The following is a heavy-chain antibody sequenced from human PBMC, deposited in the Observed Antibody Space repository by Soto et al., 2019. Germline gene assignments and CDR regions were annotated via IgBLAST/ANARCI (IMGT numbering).Heavy chain of an antibody. CDR2: ISTYNGNT. CDR1: GYTFTTYG. CDR3: ARGPTDYYDNSGDYFLDY. Sequence: ASVKVSCKASGYTFTTYGMSCVRQAPGQGLDWMGWISTYNGNTKYAERLQGRVTMTTDTTTSTAYMELRSLRSDDTAVYYCARGPTDYYDNSGDYFLDYWGQGTLVTVLL. D-gene: IGHD3-22*01. J-gene: IGHJ4*02. V-gene: IGHV1-18*01.